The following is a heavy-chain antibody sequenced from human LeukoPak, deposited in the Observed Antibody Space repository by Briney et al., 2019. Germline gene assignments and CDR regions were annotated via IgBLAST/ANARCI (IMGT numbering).Heavy chain of an antibody. V-gene: IGHV3-23*01. J-gene: IGHJ6*04. CDR1: GFTFSTYA. D-gene: IGHD3-10*02. CDR3: AELGITMIGGV. CDR2: ISGSGGRT. Sequence: GGSLRLSCAASGFTFSTYAMSWVRQAPGKGLEWVSTISGSGGRTYFADSVRGRFTISRDNAKNSLYLQMNSLRAEDTAVYYCAELGITMIGGVWGKGTTVTISS.